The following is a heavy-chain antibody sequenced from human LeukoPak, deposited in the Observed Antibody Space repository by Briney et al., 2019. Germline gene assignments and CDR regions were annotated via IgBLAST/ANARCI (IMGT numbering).Heavy chain of an antibody. V-gene: IGHV3-30*18. Sequence: GGSLRLSCAASGFTFSTYGMHWVRQAPGKGLEWVAVISYDGSNKYYADSVKGRFTISRDDSKNTLYLQMNSLRAEDTAVYYCANREYHLPALYWGQGTLVTVSS. CDR3: ANREYHLPALY. CDR2: ISYDGSNK. J-gene: IGHJ4*02. D-gene: IGHD2-2*01. CDR1: GFTFSTYG.